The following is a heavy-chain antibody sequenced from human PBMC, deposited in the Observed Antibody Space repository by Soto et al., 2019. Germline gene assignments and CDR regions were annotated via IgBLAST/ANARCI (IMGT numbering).Heavy chain of an antibody. CDR2: IIPIFGTA. Sequence: QVQLVQSGAEVKKPGSSVKVSCKASGGTFSSYAISWVRQAPGQGLEWMGGIIPIFGTANYAQKFQGRVTITADVSTSTAYMELSSLRSEDTAVYYCARGRRSSSLFGYYYYGMDVWGQGTTVTVSS. D-gene: IGHD6-6*01. CDR1: GGTFSSYA. V-gene: IGHV1-69*01. J-gene: IGHJ6*02. CDR3: ARGRRSSSLFGYYYYGMDV.